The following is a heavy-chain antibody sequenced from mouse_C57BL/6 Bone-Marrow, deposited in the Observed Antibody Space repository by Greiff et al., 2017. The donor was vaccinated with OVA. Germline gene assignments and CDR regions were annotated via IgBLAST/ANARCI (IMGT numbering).Heavy chain of an antibody. D-gene: IGHD2-4*01. CDR3: ARGGYDSDY. J-gene: IGHJ2*01. Sequence: VQLQQSGPELVKPGASVKISRKASGYTFTDYYMNWVKQSHGKSLEWIGDINPNNGGTSYNQKFKGKATLTVDKSSSTAYMELRSLTSEDSAVYYCARGGYDSDYWGQGTTLTVSS. V-gene: IGHV1-26*01. CDR1: GYTFTDYY. CDR2: INPNNGGT.